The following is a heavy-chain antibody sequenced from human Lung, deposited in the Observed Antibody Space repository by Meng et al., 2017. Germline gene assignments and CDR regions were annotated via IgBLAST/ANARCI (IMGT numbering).Heavy chain of an antibody. CDR2: IYNSGST. V-gene: IGHV4-30-4*01. CDR3: ARGQKGYFDL. CDR1: GGLIRSSNYY. Sequence: QVQLPESGTSVVKPSTSLSLACTVSGGLIRSSNYYWSWIRQPPGKGLEWSGHIYNSGSTYYNPSLKSRITISVDTSKNQFSLKLSSVTAADTAVDYCARGQKGYFDLWGRGTLVTVSS. J-gene: IGHJ2*01.